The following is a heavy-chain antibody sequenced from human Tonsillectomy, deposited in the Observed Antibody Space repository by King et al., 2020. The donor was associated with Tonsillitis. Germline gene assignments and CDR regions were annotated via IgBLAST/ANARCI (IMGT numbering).Heavy chain of an antibody. V-gene: IGHV1-18*01. CDR2: ISAYNGNT. Sequence: QLVQSGAEVKKPGASVKVSCKASGYIFTSYGISWVRQAPGQGLEWMGWISAYNGNTNYAQYLQDRVTMTTDTSTSTAYMELRGLRSDDTGVYYCARDLLGTLYSYGYYSGVDVWGQGTTVTVSS. D-gene: IGHD5-18*01. CDR1: GYIFTSYG. CDR3: ARDLLGTLYSYGYYSGVDV. J-gene: IGHJ6*02.